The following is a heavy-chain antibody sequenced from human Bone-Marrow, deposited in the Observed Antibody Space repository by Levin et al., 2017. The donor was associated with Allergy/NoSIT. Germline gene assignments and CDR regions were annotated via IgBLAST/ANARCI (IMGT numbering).Heavy chain of an antibody. D-gene: IGHD6-13*01. CDR1: GFTFSNSS. CDR2: ISDSSSSI. Sequence: GGSLRLSCAASGFTFSNSSMNWVRQAPGKGLEWVSYISDSSSSIFYADSVKGRFTISRDNAKNSLFLQMNSLSDEDTAVYYCARDCPHLSYSSTWYYYYGMDVWGQGTTVTVSS. CDR3: ARDCPHLSYSSTWYYYYGMDV. J-gene: IGHJ6*02. V-gene: IGHV3-48*02.